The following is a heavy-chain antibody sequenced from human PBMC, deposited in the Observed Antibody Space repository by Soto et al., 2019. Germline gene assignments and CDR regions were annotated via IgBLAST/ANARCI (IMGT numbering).Heavy chain of an antibody. J-gene: IGHJ6*02. CDR1: GGTFSSYV. D-gene: IGHD6-19*01. CDR3: ARVKQWLGYYYYYGMDV. Sequence: QVQLVQSGAEVKKPGSSVKVSCKASGGTFSSYVISWVRQAPGQGLEWMGGIIPIFGTANYAQKFQGRVTITADESTSTAYMELSSLRSEDTAVYYCARVKQWLGYYYYYGMDVWGQGTTVTVSS. V-gene: IGHV1-69*01. CDR2: IIPIFGTA.